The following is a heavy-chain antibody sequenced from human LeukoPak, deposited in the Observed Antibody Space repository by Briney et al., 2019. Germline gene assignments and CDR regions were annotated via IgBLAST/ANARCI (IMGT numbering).Heavy chain of an antibody. V-gene: IGHV1-18*01. CDR3: ARDHLQQWLPGY. J-gene: IGHJ4*02. Sequence: ASVKVSCKATGYTFTSYGISWVRQAPGQGLEWMGWISAYNGNTNYAQKLQGRVTMTTDTSTSTAYMELRSLRSDDAAVYYCARDHLQQWLPGYWGQGTLVTVSS. D-gene: IGHD6-19*01. CDR1: GYTFTSYG. CDR2: ISAYNGNT.